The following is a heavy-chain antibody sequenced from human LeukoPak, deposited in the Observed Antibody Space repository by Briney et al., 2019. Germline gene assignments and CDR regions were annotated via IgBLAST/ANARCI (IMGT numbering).Heavy chain of an antibody. Sequence: SEALSLTCTVSGGSISSYYWSWIRQPAGKGLEWIGRMYTSGSTNYNPSLKSRVTISVDTSKNQFSLKLSSVTAADTAVYYCARNRRSGWYLHYYYYMDVWGKGTTVTVSS. CDR3: ARNRRSGWYLHYYYYMDV. CDR1: GGSISSYY. V-gene: IGHV4-4*07. D-gene: IGHD6-19*01. J-gene: IGHJ6*03. CDR2: MYTSGST.